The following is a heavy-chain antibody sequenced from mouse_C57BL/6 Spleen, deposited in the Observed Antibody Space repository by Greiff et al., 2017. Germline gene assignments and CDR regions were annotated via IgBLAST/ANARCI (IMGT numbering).Heavy chain of an antibody. D-gene: IGHD1-2*01. Sequence: EVKVVESGGGLVKPGGSLKLSCAASGFTFSSYAMSWVRQTPEKRLEWVATISDGGSYTYYPDNVKGRLTISRDHAKNNMYVQMSHLKSEDTAMYYCARDGTTAFDYWGQGTTLTVSS. CDR1: GFTFSSYA. CDR3: ARDGTTAFDY. CDR2: ISDGGSYT. V-gene: IGHV5-4*01. J-gene: IGHJ2*01.